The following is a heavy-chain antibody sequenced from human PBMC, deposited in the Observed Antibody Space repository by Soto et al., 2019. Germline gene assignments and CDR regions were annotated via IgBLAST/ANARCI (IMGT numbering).Heavy chain of an antibody. Sequence: GGSLRLSCAASGFTFDDYAMHWVRQAPGKGLEWVSGISWNSGSISYADSVKGRFTISRDNAKNTLYLQMNSLRAEDAYLCYCAKDASRDTGTFDYWGQGTLVTVSS. D-gene: IGHD1-7*01. V-gene: IGHV3-9*01. CDR2: ISWNSGSI. J-gene: IGHJ4*02. CDR1: GFTFDDYA. CDR3: AKDASRDTGTFDY.